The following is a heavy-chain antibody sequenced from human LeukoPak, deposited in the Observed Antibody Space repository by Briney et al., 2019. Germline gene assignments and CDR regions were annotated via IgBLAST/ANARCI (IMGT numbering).Heavy chain of an antibody. V-gene: IGHV3-13*01. CDR2: LGTAGDT. Sequence: PGGSLRLSCAASGFTLTNYAMHWVRQPAGEGLEWVSALGTAGDTFYPGSVKGRFSISRDNAKKSLFLQMNSLRVEDTAIYYCARQSTLHGNFDYWGQGTLVAVSS. D-gene: IGHD2-15*01. J-gene: IGHJ4*02. CDR3: ARQSTLHGNFDY. CDR1: GFTLTNYA.